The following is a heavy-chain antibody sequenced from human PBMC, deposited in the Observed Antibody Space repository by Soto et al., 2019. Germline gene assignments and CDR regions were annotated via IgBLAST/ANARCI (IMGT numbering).Heavy chain of an antibody. Sequence: DVQLLESGGALVQLGGSLRLSCAASGFTFSRYAMNWVRQAPGKGLEWVSTLSGSGSGSYYPDSLRGRFTISRDNSKNTLYLQMNNLRAEDTAVYYCAKAPISIDGSGYYFASFDYWGHGTRVTVSS. CDR1: GFTFSRYA. CDR2: LSGSGSGS. V-gene: IGHV3-23*01. J-gene: IGHJ4*01. D-gene: IGHD3-22*01. CDR3: AKAPISIDGSGYYFASFDY.